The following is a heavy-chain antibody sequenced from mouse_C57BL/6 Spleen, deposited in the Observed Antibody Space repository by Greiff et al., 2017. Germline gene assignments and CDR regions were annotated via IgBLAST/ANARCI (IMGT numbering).Heavy chain of an antibody. Sequence: QVQLQQPGAELVRPGSSVKLSCKASGYTFTSYWMHWVKQRPIQGLEWIGNIDPSDSETHYNQKFKDKATLTVDKSSSTAYMQLSSLTSEDSAVXYCARGPDYDGGFAYWGQGTLVTVSA. CDR3: ARGPDYDGGFAY. V-gene: IGHV1-52*01. CDR1: GYTFTSYW. CDR2: IDPSDSET. J-gene: IGHJ3*01. D-gene: IGHD2-4*01.